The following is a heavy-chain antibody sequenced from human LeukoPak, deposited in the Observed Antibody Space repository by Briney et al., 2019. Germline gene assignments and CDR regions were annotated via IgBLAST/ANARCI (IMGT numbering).Heavy chain of an antibody. V-gene: IGHV1-69*04. CDR1: GGTFSSYA. CDR3: ARYGGIVGAPVYIYGMDV. CDR2: IIPILGIA. D-gene: IGHD1-26*01. Sequence: SVKVSCKASGGTFSSYAISWVRQAPGQGHEWMGRIIPILGIANYAQKFQGRVTITADKSTSTAYMELSSLRSEDTAVYYCARYGGIVGAPVYIYGMDVWGQGTTVTVSS. J-gene: IGHJ6*02.